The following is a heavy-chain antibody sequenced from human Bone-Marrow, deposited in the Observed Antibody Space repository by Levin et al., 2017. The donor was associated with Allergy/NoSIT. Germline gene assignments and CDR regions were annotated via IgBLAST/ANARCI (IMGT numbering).Heavy chain of an antibody. CDR2: ISTSSGTI. CDR1: GFTFRSHS. V-gene: IGHV3-48*04. J-gene: IGHJ2*01. CDR3: ARDGELDYADWFFDL. D-gene: IGHD1-26*01. Sequence: GGSLRLSCAASGFTFRSHSMNWVRQAPGKGLEWVSYISTSSGTIYYAESVKGRFTISRDNARNSLYLQMDSLRAEDTALYYCARDGELDYADWFFDLWGRGTLVTVSS.